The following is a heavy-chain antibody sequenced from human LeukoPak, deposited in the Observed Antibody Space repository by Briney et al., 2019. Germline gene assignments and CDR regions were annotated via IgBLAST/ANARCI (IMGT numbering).Heavy chain of an antibody. D-gene: IGHD2-2*01. V-gene: IGHV3-30-3*01. J-gene: IGHJ4*02. CDR3: ARDGGCSSTSFYLTMVPDY. Sequence: SGGSLRLSCAASGFTFSSYAMHWVRQAPGKGLEWVAVISYDGSNKYYADSVKGRFTISRDNSKNTLYLQMNSLRAEDTAVYYCARDGGCSSTSFYLTMVPDYWGQGTLVTVSS. CDR1: GFTFSSYA. CDR2: ISYDGSNK.